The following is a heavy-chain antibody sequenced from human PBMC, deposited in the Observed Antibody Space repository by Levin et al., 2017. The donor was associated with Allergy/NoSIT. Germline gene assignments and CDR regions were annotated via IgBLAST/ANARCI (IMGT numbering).Heavy chain of an antibody. J-gene: IGHJ4*02. V-gene: IGHV3-23*01. D-gene: IGHD4-23*01. CDR1: GFPFKSYS. CDR3: GKGDYGGLDIHLDS. Sequence: QAGGSLRLSCVASGFPFKSYSMTWVRQIPGKGLECVSILSANGDKTYYADSVRGRLTISRDNSQNTVFLEMNHLRADDTAIYYCGKGDYGGLDIHLDSWGPGTLVTVSS. CDR2: LSANGDKT.